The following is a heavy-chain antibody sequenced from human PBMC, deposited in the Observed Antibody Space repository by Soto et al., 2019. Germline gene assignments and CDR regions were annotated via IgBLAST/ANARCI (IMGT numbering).Heavy chain of an antibody. Sequence: QVQLQQWGAGLLKPSETLSLTCAVYGGSFSGYYWSWIRQPPGKGLEWIGEINHSGSTNYNPSLKSRVTIAVDTSKNQFSLKLSSVTAADTAVYYCARVALRYSSGYWVQGTLVTVSS. CDR3: ARVALRYSSGY. CDR2: INHSGST. CDR1: GGSFSGYY. D-gene: IGHD3-9*01. J-gene: IGHJ4*02. V-gene: IGHV4-34*01.